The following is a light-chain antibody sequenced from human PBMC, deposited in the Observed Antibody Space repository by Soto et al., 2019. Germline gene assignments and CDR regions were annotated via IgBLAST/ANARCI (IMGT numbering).Light chain of an antibody. Sequence: DIQLTQSPSFLSASVGDRVTVSCRASQDISTYLAWFQQKPGKVPQLLVYPASTLQDGVPSRFSGLGSGTEFTLTINNLQAEDFATYYCQHLRAYPFSFGQWTKLDIK. J-gene: IGKJ2*03. CDR1: QDISTY. CDR2: PAS. V-gene: IGKV1-9*01. CDR3: QHLRAYPFS.